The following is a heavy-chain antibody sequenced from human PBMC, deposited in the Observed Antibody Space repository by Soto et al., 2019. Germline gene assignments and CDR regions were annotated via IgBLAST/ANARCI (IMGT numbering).Heavy chain of an antibody. V-gene: IGHV3-23*01. CDR2: ISGSGGST. Sequence: WGSLRLSWAASGFTISGYARSWVRQAPGKGLEWVSAISGSGGSTYYADSVKGRFTISRDNSKNTLYLQMNSLRAEDTAVYYCAKVRYSSSWPPLYFDYWGQGTLVTVSS. CDR3: AKVRYSSSWPPLYFDY. J-gene: IGHJ4*02. D-gene: IGHD6-13*01. CDR1: GFTISGYA.